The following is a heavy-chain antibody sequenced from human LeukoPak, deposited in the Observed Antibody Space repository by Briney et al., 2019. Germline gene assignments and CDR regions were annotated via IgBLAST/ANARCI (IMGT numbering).Heavy chain of an antibody. CDR3: ARGFWGCSGPTCAKGY. D-gene: IGHD2-2*01. Sequence: GESLKISCKASGYTFTGYYIHWVRQAPGHGLEWMGWTDPNSGDTHYSQKFQGRVTMTRDTSFSTAYMELNSLTSDDTAVYYCARGFWGCSGPTCAKGYWGQGTLVTVSS. CDR1: GYTFTGYY. CDR2: TDPNSGDT. V-gene: IGHV1-2*02. J-gene: IGHJ4*02.